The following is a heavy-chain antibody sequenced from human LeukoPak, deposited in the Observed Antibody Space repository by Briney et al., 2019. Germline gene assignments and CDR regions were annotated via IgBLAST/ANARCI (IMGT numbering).Heavy chain of an antibody. CDR3: AREGPYSDSSRSRFDY. D-gene: IGHD6-6*01. V-gene: IGHV1-46*01. CDR1: GYTFTNYY. Sequence: ASVRVSCKASGYTFTNYYIHWVRQAPGQGLEWTGIINPSGGSTSYAQKFQGRVTMTRDTSTSTVYMELSSLRSEDTAVYYCAREGPYSDSSRSRFDYWGQGTLVTVSS. J-gene: IGHJ4*02. CDR2: INPSGGST.